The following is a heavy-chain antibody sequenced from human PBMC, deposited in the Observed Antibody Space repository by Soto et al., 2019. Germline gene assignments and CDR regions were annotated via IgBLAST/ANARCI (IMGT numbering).Heavy chain of an antibody. Sequence: PSVTLSLTCSVSGSSVSHKTYYWSWFRQPPGKRLEWIGYVYYSGPTTYTPSLKSRVTISVDLSKHQFSLRLSSVTAADTALYYCARTTAVPNTLRSRYFFVYWGQGALVTVSS. CDR3: ARTTAVPNTLRSRYFFVY. CDR2: VYYSGPT. D-gene: IGHD4-17*01. V-gene: IGHV4-61*01. J-gene: IGHJ4*02. CDR1: GSSVSHKTYY.